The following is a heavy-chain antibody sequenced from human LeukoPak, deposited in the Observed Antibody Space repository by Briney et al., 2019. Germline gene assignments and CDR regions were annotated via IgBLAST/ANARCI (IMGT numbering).Heavy chain of an antibody. V-gene: IGHV4-39*07. CDR1: GGSISSYY. Sequence: SETLSLTCTVSGGSISSYYWGWIRQPPGKGLEWIGSIYYSGSTYYNPSLKSRVTISVDTSKNQFSLKLSSVTAADTAVYYCARDIDFSDSSGYYYPYNWFDPWGQGTLVTVSS. CDR2: IYYSGST. D-gene: IGHD3-22*01. CDR3: ARDIDFSDSSGYYYPYNWFDP. J-gene: IGHJ5*02.